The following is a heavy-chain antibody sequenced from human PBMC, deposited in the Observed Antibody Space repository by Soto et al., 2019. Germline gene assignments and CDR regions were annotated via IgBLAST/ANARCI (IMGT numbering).Heavy chain of an antibody. CDR1: GFTFSSYA. V-gene: IGHV3-30*04. CDR2: ISPDGSNK. D-gene: IGHD5-18*01. Sequence: QVQLVESGGGVVQPGRSLRLSCAASGFTFSSYAMHWVRQAPGKGLEWVTIISPDGSNKYYTDSVKGRFTISRDNSKNTLYLQMNSLRPEDTAVYYCARDWTAMLWRFGYWGQGTLVTVSS. J-gene: IGHJ4*02. CDR3: ARDWTAMLWRFGY.